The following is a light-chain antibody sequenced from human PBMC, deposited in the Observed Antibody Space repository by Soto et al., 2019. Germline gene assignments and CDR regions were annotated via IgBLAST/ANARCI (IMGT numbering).Light chain of an antibody. J-gene: IGKJ2*01. Sequence: EVVLTQSPGTLPLSPGERATLSCRASQSISSDYLAWYQQTPGQPPRLLIYGSSSRATGAPDRFGGSGSGTDFPLTISRLEPEDFALYYCQHYGSSLYTFGQGTRIEIK. CDR3: QHYGSSLYT. CDR2: GSS. CDR1: QSISSDY. V-gene: IGKV3-20*01.